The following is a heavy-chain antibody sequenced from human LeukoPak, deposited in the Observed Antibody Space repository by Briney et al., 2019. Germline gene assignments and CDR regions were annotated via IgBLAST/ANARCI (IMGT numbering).Heavy chain of an antibody. V-gene: IGHV4-59*01. CDR1: GGSISSYY. CDR3: ARGGWLLRAFDI. Sequence: SETLSLTCTVSGGSISSYYWSWIRQPPGKGLEWIGYIYYSGSTNYNPSLKNRVTISVDTSKNQFSLKLSSVTAADTAVYYCARGGWLLRAFDIWGQGTMVTVSS. CDR2: IYYSGST. D-gene: IGHD3-22*01. J-gene: IGHJ3*02.